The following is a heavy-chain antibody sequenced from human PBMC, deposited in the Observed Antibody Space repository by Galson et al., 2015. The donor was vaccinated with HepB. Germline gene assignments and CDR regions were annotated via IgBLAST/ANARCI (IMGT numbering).Heavy chain of an antibody. CDR2: ISRSSSYI. V-gene: IGHV3-21*01. D-gene: IGHD4-17*01. CDR3: ARYYADYMSWDC. J-gene: IGHJ4*02. CDR1: GFTFSSYS. Sequence: SLRLSCAASGFTFSSYSMNWVRQAPGKGLEWVSSISRSSSYIYYADSVKGRFTISRDISKNTLYLQMNSLRAEDTAVYHCARYYADYMSWDCWGQGTLVTVSS.